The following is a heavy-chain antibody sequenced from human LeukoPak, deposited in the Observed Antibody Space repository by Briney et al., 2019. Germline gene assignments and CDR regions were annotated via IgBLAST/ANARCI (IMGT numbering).Heavy chain of an antibody. J-gene: IGHJ4*02. CDR3: AKGSRSGWYCYFDY. CDR1: GFTFSNYS. CDR2: ISGSGGST. D-gene: IGHD6-19*01. Sequence: GGSLRLSCAVSGFTFSNYSMNWVRQAPGKGLEWVSAISGSGGSTYYADSVKGRFTISRDNSKNTLYLQMNSLRAEDTAVYYCAKGSRSGWYCYFDYWGQGTLVTVSS. V-gene: IGHV3-23*01.